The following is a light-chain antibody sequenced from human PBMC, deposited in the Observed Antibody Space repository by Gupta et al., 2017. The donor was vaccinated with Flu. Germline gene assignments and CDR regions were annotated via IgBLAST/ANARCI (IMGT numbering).Light chain of an antibody. J-gene: IGKJ3*01. CDR3: QHLNT. CDR1: QGINSY. V-gene: IGKV1-9*01. CDR2: AAS. Sequence: DIQLTQSPSFLSASVGDRVTITCRASQGINSYLAWYHQQPGKAPKLLIYAASTLQSGVTSRFSGSGSGTEFTRTLSSMQPEDFETYDGQHLNTFGHGTKVDIK.